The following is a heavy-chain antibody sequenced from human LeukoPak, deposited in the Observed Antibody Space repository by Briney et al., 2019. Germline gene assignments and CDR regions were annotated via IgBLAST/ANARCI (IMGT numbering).Heavy chain of an antibody. D-gene: IGHD5/OR15-5a*01. J-gene: IGHJ3*02. Sequence: SETLSLTCAVSGFSVSSEYYWGWIRQHPGKALEWIGYIYYSGTTYQNPSLKSRLVISVDTSKNQFSLNLSSVTAADTAVYYCARRSVYGDAFDIWGQGTMVSV. V-gene: IGHV4-31*11. CDR2: IYYSGTT. CDR1: GFSVSSEYY. CDR3: ARRSVYGDAFDI.